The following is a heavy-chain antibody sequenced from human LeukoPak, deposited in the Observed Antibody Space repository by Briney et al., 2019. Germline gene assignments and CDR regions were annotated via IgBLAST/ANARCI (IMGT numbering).Heavy chain of an antibody. J-gene: IGHJ4*02. V-gene: IGHV3-23*01. D-gene: IGHD6-19*01. CDR1: GFTFSSYA. CDR3: ARVTDSSGWYWYFDY. Sequence: GGSLRLSCAASGFTFSSYAMSWLREAPGKGLEWVQAISGSGGSTYYADSVKGRFTISRDNSKNTLYLQMNSLRAEDTAVYYCARVTDSSGWYWYFDYWGQGTLVTVSS. CDR2: ISGSGGST.